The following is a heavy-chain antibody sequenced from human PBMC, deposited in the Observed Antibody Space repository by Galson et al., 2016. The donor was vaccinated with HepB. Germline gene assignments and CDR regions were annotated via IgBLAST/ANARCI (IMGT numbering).Heavy chain of an antibody. V-gene: IGHV5-51*01. CDR3: ARTNSGWLYYFDY. CDR2: IYPGDSDT. D-gene: IGHD5-12*01. CDR1: GYSFSSHW. Sequence: QSGAEVKKPGESLKISCKGSGYSFSSHWIGWVRQTPGKGLEWMGIIYPGDSDTRYGPSFQGQVTISADKSTSTAYLQWSSLKASDTAMYYCARTNSGWLYYFDYWGQGTLVTVSS. J-gene: IGHJ4*02.